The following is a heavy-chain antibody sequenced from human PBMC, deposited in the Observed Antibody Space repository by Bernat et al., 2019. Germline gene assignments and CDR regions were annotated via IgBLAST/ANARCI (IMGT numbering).Heavy chain of an antibody. V-gene: IGHV3-30-3*01. CDR2: ISYDGSNK. CDR3: ARCRAPYYYYYYGMDV. J-gene: IGHJ6*02. CDR1: GFTFSSYA. Sequence: QVQLVESGGGVVQPGRSLRLSCAASGFTFSSYAMHWVRQAPGKGLEWVAVISYDGSNKYYADSVKGRFTISRDNSKNTLYLQMNSLRAEDTAVYYCARCRAPYYYYYYGMDVWGQGTTVTVSS.